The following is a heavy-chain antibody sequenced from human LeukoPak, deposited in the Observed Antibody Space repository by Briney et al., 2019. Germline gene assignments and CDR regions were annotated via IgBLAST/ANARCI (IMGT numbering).Heavy chain of an antibody. V-gene: IGHV1-3*01. D-gene: IGHD3-22*01. CDR2: INAGNGNT. J-gene: IGHJ4*02. CDR3: ARTLKYYDSSVLYNDY. Sequence: ASVKVSCKASGYTFTSYAMHWVRQAPGQRLEWMEWINAGNGNTKYSQKFQGRVTITRDTSASTAYMELSSLRSEDTAVYYCARTLKYYDSSVLYNDYWGQGTLVTVSS. CDR1: GYTFTSYA.